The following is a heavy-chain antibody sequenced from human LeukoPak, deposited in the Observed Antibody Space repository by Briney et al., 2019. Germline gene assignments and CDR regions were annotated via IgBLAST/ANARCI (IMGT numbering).Heavy chain of an antibody. CDR3: ARRSRPKNRYNWNPDWYFDL. J-gene: IGHJ2*01. CDR1: GGSISSSSYY. V-gene: IGHV4-39*01. Sequence: PSETLSLTCTVSGGSISSSSYYWGWIRQPPGKGLEWIGSIYYSGSTYYNPSLKSRVTISVDTSKNQFSLKLSSVTAADTAVYYCARRSRPKNRYNWNPDWYFDLWGRGTLVTVSS. CDR2: IYYSGST. D-gene: IGHD1-20*01.